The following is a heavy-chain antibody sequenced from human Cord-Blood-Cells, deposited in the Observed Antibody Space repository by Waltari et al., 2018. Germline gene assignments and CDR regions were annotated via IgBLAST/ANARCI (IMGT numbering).Heavy chain of an antibody. Sequence: QVQLVQSGAEVKKPGASVKVSCKASGYTFTSYAMHWVRQAPGQRLEWMGWINAGNGNTNYSQTFQGRVNITRDTSASTAYMELSSLRSEDTAVYYCARGQLGPSPDYWGQGTLVTVSS. D-gene: IGHD6-6*01. CDR2: INAGNGNT. CDR3: ARGQLGPSPDY. J-gene: IGHJ4*02. CDR1: GYTFTSYA. V-gene: IGHV1-3*01.